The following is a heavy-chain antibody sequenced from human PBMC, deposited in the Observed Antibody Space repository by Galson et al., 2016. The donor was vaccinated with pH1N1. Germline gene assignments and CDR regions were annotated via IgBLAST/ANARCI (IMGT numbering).Heavy chain of an antibody. V-gene: IGHV1-2*02. Sequence: SVKVSCKASGYTFARFYLHWVRQAPGQGLEWMGWIDPNSGNTQYAQNFQGRVILTRDTSISTAYMQLGRLTYDDTAVYYYARVTPTEPFDYWGQGALVTVSS. CDR3: ARVTPTEPFDY. D-gene: IGHD2-15*01. CDR1: GYTFARFY. J-gene: IGHJ4*02. CDR2: IDPNSGNT.